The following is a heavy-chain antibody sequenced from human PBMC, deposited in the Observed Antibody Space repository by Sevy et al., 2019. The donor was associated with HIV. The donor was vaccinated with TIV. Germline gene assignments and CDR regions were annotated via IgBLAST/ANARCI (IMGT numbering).Heavy chain of an antibody. CDR3: AKDLRPYYDSSGNYGMDV. D-gene: IGHD3-22*01. J-gene: IGHJ6*02. Sequence: GGSLRLSCAASGFSFTNYAMSWVRQAPAKGLEWVSGIRASGFSTDYADSVKGRFTISRDISKNTLYLQMNSLRAEDTAIYSCAKDLRPYYDSSGNYGMDVWGQGTTVTVSS. CDR2: IRASGFST. V-gene: IGHV3-23*01. CDR1: GFSFTNYA.